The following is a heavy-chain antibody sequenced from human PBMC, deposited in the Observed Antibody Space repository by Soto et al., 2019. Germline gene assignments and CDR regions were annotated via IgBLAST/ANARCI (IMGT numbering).Heavy chain of an antibody. D-gene: IGHD5-12*01. CDR2: INPSGGST. Sequence: GASVKVSCKASGYTFTSYYMHWVRQAPGQGLEWMGIINPSGGSTSYAQKFQGRVTMTRDTSTSTVYMELSSLRSEDTAVYYCARMGDDSGYVPAWYFDRWGRGTLVTVSS. J-gene: IGHJ2*01. CDR1: GYTFTSYY. CDR3: ARMGDDSGYVPAWYFDR. V-gene: IGHV1-46*01.